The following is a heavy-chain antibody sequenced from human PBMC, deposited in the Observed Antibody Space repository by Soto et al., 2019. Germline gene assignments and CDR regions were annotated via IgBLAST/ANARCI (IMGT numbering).Heavy chain of an antibody. V-gene: IGHV1-8*02. CDR1: GYTFTSYY. Sequence: GASVKVSCKASGYTFTSYYIYWVRQATGHGLEWMGWMNPNSGNTGYAQELRGRVTMTRNTSNTTAYMELTSLTSDDTGVYYCAGGNFRYWGQGTLVTVSA. J-gene: IGHJ4*02. CDR3: AGGNFRY. CDR2: MNPNSGNT.